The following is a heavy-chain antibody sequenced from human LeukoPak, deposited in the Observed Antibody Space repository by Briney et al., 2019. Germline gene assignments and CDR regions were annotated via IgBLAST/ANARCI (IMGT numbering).Heavy chain of an antibody. CDR2: TYYRSKWYN. CDR1: GDSVSSNTAA. J-gene: IGHJ4*02. CDR3: ARVDRAISTTGTLAD. D-gene: IGHD6-13*01. V-gene: IGHV6-1*01. Sequence: SQTLSLTCAISGDSVSSNTAAWNWIRQSPSRGLEWLGRTYYRSKWYNDYAVSVRSRITINPDTSKNQFSLQLNSVTPEDTAVYYCARVDRAISTTGTLADWSQGTLVTVSS.